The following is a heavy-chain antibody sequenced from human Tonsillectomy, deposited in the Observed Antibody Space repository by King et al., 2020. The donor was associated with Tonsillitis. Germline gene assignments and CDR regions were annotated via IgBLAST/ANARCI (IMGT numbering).Heavy chain of an antibody. CDR1: GFTFSSYW. D-gene: IGHD2-21*02. CDR2: IKHDGSDK. V-gene: IGHV3-7*03. CDR3: ARGGGDGWTARPLDY. J-gene: IGHJ4*02. Sequence: VQLVESGGGLVQPGGSLRLSCAASGFTFSSYWMSWVRQAPGKGLEWVANIKHDGSDKYYVDSVKGRFTISRDNAKNSLYMQMNSLRAEDTAVYYCARGGGDGWTARPLDYWGQGTLVTVSS.